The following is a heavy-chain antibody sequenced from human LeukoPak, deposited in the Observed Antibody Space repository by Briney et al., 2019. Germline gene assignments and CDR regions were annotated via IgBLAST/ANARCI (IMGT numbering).Heavy chain of an antibody. Sequence: GGSLRLSCSASGFTFSSYAMHWVRQAPGKGLEYVSAISSNGGSTYYADSVKGRFTISRDNSKNTLYLQMSSPRAEDTAVYYCVKEDIVVVPAAFFDYWGQGTLVTVSS. V-gene: IGHV3-64D*06. CDR1: GFTFSSYA. CDR2: ISSNGGST. J-gene: IGHJ4*02. D-gene: IGHD2-2*01. CDR3: VKEDIVVVPAAFFDY.